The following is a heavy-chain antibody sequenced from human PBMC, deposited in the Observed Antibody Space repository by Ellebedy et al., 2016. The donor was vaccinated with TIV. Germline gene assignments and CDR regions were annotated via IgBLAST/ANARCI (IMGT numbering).Heavy chain of an antibody. CDR2: IYYSGST. CDR3: ARDLSGSMYSYGSGLGY. Sequence: SETLSLTCTVSDGSINDYSWSWIRQPPGKGLEWIGYIYYSGSTNYNPSLKSRVTISVDTSKNQFSLKLSSVTAADTAVYYCARDLSGSMYSYGSGLGYWGQGTLVTVSS. V-gene: IGHV4-59*01. J-gene: IGHJ4*02. D-gene: IGHD6-19*01. CDR1: DGSINDYS.